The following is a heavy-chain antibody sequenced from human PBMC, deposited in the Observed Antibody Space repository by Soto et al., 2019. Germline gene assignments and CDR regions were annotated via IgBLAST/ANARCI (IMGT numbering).Heavy chain of an antibody. J-gene: IGHJ4*02. D-gene: IGHD4-17*01. CDR2: VDPNGGGS. CDR1: GYSFTDYK. CDR3: ATWVDYGDFEGFDF. V-gene: IGHV1-2*02. Sequence: QGQLLQSGAEVKKPGASVKVSCKTSGYSFTDYKLHWGRQAPGQGLEWMGWVDPNGGGSNSAQKFQGTVTMTWDTSITTAYLDLTRLPTNDTATYFCATWVDYGDFEGFDFWGQGTLVTVSS.